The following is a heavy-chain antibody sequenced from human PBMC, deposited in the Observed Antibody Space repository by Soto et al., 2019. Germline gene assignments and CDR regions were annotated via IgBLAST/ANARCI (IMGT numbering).Heavy chain of an antibody. Sequence: QVQLVESGGGVVQPGRSLRLSCAASGFTFSSYGIHWVRQAPGKGLEWVAFISYDGGNKYYADSVKGRFTISRDNSKNTLFLQMNSLRAEDTAVYYCAKVMITFGGSRYGLDVWGQVPTVTVSS. V-gene: IGHV3-30*18. J-gene: IGHJ6*02. CDR1: GFTFSSYG. D-gene: IGHD3-16*01. CDR2: ISYDGGNK. CDR3: AKVMITFGGSRYGLDV.